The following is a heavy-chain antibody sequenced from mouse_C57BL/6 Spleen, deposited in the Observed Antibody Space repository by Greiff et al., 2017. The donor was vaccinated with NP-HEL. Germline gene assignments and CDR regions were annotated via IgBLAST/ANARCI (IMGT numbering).Heavy chain of an antibody. D-gene: IGHD4-1*01. CDR2: ILPGSGST. CDR1: GYTFTGYW. CDR3: ARKDWDGYAMDY. Sequence: QVQLQQSGAELMKPGASVKLSCKATGYTFTGYWIEWVKQRPGHGLEWIGEILPGSGSTTYNEKFKGKATFTADTSSNTAHMQLSSLTTEDSAIYYCARKDWDGYAMDYWGQGTSVTVSS. J-gene: IGHJ4*01. V-gene: IGHV1-9*01.